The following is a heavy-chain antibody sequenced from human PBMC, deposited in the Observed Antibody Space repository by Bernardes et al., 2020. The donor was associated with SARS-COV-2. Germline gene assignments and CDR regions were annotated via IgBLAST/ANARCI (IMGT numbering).Heavy chain of an antibody. CDR3: ARARYYASGTYSPIDS. CDR2: IKQDGGER. Sequence: GGSLRLSCAASGFTFSDFWMTWVRQAPGKGLEWVANIKQDGGERYYVDSVKGRFTVSRDNAKNSMYLQMNSLRGEDTAVYYCARARYYASGTYSPIDSWGQGTLVTVSS. CDR1: GFTFSDFW. D-gene: IGHD3-10*01. V-gene: IGHV3-7*01. J-gene: IGHJ4*02.